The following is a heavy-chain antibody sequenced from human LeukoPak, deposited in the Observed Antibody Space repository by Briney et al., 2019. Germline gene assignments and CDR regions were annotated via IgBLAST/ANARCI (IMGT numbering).Heavy chain of an antibody. J-gene: IGHJ4*02. CDR1: GASISSYC. CDR3: ARSGYSYGSFDY. CDR2: IYYSGST. D-gene: IGHD5-18*01. V-gene: IGHV4-59*01. Sequence: SQTLSLTCTVSGASISSYCWGWIRQPPGKGLEWIGYIYYSGSTTYNPSLKSRVTISVDTSKNQFSLKLSSVTAADTAVYYCARSGYSYGSFDYWGQGTLVTVSS.